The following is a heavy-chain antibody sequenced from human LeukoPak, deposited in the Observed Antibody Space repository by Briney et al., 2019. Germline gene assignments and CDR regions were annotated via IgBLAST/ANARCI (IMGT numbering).Heavy chain of an antibody. CDR3: ARSGFFRSALKCSGGSCGGWYFDL. D-gene: IGHD2-15*01. V-gene: IGHV4-30-2*01. CDR1: GGSISSGGYS. CDR2: IYHSGST. Sequence: ASETLSLTCAVSGGSISSGGYSWSCIRLPPGKGLECIGYIYHSGSTYYNPSLKSRVTISVDRSKNQFSLKLSSVTAADTAVYYCARSGFFRSALKCSGGSCGGWYFDLWGRGTLVTVSS. J-gene: IGHJ2*01.